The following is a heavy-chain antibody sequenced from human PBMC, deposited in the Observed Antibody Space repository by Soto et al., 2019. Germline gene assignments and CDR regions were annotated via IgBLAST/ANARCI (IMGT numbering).Heavy chain of an antibody. Sequence: ASVKVSCKASGFTFTSSAVQWVRQARGQRLEWIGWIVVGSGNTNYAQKFQERVTITRDMSTSTAYMELSSLRSEETAVYYCAAGGYYYDSSGYYYDYYGMDVWG. CDR2: IVVGSGNT. V-gene: IGHV1-58*01. CDR3: AAGGYYYDSSGYYYDYYGMDV. J-gene: IGHJ6*02. CDR1: GFTFTSSA. D-gene: IGHD3-22*01.